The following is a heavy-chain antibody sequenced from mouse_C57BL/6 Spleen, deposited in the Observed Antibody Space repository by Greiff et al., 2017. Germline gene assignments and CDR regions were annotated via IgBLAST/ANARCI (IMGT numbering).Heavy chain of an antibody. V-gene: IGHV5-9*01. CDR3: ARQGHYLYFDY. D-gene: IGHD1-2*01. J-gene: IGHJ2*01. CDR1: GFTFSSYT. Sequence: EVMLVESGGGLVKPGGSLKLSCAASGFTFSSYTMSWVRQTPEKRLEWVATISGGGGNTYYPDSVKGRITISRDNAKNTLYLQMSSLRSEDSALYYCARQGHYLYFDYWGQGTTLTVSS. CDR2: ISGGGGNT.